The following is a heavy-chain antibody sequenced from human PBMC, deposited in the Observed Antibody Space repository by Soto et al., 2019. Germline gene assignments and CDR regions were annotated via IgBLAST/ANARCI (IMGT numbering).Heavy chain of an antibody. J-gene: IGHJ6*02. CDR3: ARDDSSGWYYYGMDV. V-gene: IGHV4-59*01. CDR2: IYYSGST. Sequence: SETLSLTCTVSGGSISSYYWSWIRQPPGKGLEWIGYIYYSGSTNYNPSLKSRVTISVDTSKNRFSLKLSSVTAADTAVYYCARDDSSGWYYYGMDVWGQGTTVTVSS. CDR1: GGSISSYY. D-gene: IGHD6-19*01.